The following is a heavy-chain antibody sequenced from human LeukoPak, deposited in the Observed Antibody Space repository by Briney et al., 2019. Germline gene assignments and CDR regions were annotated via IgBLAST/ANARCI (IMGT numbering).Heavy chain of an antibody. D-gene: IGHD3-10*02. CDR2: ISYDGSNK. V-gene: IGHV3-30*19. CDR1: GFTFSNYY. Sequence: GGSLRLSCAASGFTFSNYYMHWVRQAPGKGLEWVAVISYDGSNKYYADSVKGRFTISRDNSKNTLYLQMNSLRAEDTAVYYCARDVPEHWGQGTLVTVSS. J-gene: IGHJ1*01. CDR3: ARDVPEH.